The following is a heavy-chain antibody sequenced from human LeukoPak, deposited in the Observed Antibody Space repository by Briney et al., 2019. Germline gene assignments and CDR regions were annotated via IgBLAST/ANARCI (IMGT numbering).Heavy chain of an antibody. CDR2: ISYDGSNK. CDR1: GFTFSSYA. CDR3: AKATLLLYFGEPSPNWFDP. Sequence: PGGSLRLSCAASGFTFSSYAMQWVRQAPGKGLEWVAVISYDGSNKYYADSVKGRFTISRDNYKNTLYLQMNSLRAEDTAIYYCAKATLLLYFGEPSPNWFDPWGQGTLVTVSS. D-gene: IGHD3-10*01. V-gene: IGHV3-30-3*01. J-gene: IGHJ5*02.